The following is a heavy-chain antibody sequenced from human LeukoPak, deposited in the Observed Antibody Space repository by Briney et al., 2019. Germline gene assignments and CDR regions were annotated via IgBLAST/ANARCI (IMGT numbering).Heavy chain of an antibody. CDR3: ARQVLHTAMDY. V-gene: IGHV4-39*01. CDR1: GVSISSSSYH. Sequence: SETLSLTCTVSGVSISSSSYHWDWIRQPPEKGLEWIGSIYDNGSTYYSPSLKSRVTISVDTSKNQFSLRLNSVTAADTAVYYCARQVLHTAMDYWGQGTLVTVSS. J-gene: IGHJ4*02. D-gene: IGHD5-18*01. CDR2: IYDNGST.